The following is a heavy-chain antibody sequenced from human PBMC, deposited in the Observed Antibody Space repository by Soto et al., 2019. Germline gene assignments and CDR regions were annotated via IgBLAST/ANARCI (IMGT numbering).Heavy chain of an antibody. CDR1: GVTFSSYE. V-gene: IGHV3-48*03. J-gene: IGHJ6*02. CDR3: ARLMVYANYYYYYGMDV. Sequence: PGGSMRLSCAAAGVTFSSYEMHWVRQAPGKGLEWVSYISSSGSTIYYADSVKGRFTISRDNAKNSLYLQMNSLRAEDTAVYYCARLMVYANYYYYYGMDVWGQGNTVTVS. CDR2: ISSSGSTI. D-gene: IGHD2-8*01.